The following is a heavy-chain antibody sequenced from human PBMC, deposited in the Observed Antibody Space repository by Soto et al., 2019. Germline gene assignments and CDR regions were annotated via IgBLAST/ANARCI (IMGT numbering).Heavy chain of an antibody. V-gene: IGHV3-48*02. Sequence: PGGSLRLSCAASGFTFSSYSMNWVRQAPGRGLEWVSYISSSSSTIYYADSVKGRFTISRDNAKNSLYLQMNSLRDEDTAVYYCARGGRYGYGYYYYNGMDVWGQGTTVTVSS. CDR1: GFTFSSYS. J-gene: IGHJ6*02. CDR2: ISSSSSTI. D-gene: IGHD5-18*01. CDR3: ARGGRYGYGYYYYNGMDV.